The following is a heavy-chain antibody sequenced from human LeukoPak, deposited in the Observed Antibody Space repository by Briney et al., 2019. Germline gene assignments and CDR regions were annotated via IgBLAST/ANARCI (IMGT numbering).Heavy chain of an antibody. CDR3: ARHGGWFGEFILV. CDR1: GGSFSGYY. Sequence: PSETLSLTCAVYGGSFSGYYWSWIRQPPGKGLEWIGEINHSGSTNYNPSLKSRVTISVDTSKNQFSLKLSSVTAADTAVYYCARHGGWFGEFILVWGQGTLVTVSS. V-gene: IGHV4-34*01. CDR2: INHSGST. J-gene: IGHJ1*01. D-gene: IGHD3-10*01.